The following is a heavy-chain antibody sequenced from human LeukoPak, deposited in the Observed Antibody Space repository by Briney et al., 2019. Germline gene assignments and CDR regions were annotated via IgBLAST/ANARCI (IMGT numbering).Heavy chain of an antibody. J-gene: IGHJ4*02. CDR2: ISSSSSYI. Sequence: AGGSLRLSCAASGFTFSSYSMTWVRQAPGKGLEWVSSISSSSSYIYYADSVKGRFTISRDNAKNSLYLQMNSLRAEDTAVYYCARDLSAARRPLDYWGQGTLVTVSS. V-gene: IGHV3-21*01. CDR1: GFTFSSYS. D-gene: IGHD6-6*01. CDR3: ARDLSAARRPLDY.